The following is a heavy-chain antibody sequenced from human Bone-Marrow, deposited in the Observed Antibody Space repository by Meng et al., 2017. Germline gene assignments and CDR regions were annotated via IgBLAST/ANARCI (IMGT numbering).Heavy chain of an antibody. D-gene: IGHD6-6*01. V-gene: IGHV5-51*01. CDR3: ARKLSSSGAFDI. CDR2: IYPGDSDT. J-gene: IGHJ3*02. Sequence: MVFCKGSGYSCTSYWIGWVRQMPGKGLEWMEIIYPGDSDTRYSPSSLGQVTISADKSISTAYLQWSSLKASDTAMYYCARKLSSSGAFDIWGQGTMVTVSS. CDR1: GYSCTSYW.